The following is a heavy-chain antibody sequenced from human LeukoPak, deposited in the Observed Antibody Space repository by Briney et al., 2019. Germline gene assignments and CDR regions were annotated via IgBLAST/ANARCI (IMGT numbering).Heavy chain of an antibody. CDR1: GGSISSSSYY. CDR3: ARRDYGDYVGYYDSSGYFDY. D-gene: IGHD3-22*01. CDR2: IYYSGST. J-gene: IGHJ4*02. Sequence: SETLSLTCTVSGGSISSSSYYWGWIRQPPGKGLEWIGSIYYSGSTYYNPSLKSRVTISVDTSKNQFSLKLSSVTAADTAVYYCARRDYGDYVGYYDSSGYFDYWGQGTLVTVSS. V-gene: IGHV4-39*01.